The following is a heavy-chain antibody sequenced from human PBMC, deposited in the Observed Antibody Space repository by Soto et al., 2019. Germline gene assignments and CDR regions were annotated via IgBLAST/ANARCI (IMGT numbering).Heavy chain of an antibody. Sequence: GGSLRLSCAASGFTFSNAWMSWVRQAPGKGLEWVGRIKSKTDGGTTDYAAPVKGRFTISRDDSKNTLYLQMNSLKTEDTAVYYCTTESWGSGLCAFDIWGQGTMVTVSS. V-gene: IGHV3-15*01. CDR2: IKSKTDGGTT. D-gene: IGHD3-16*01. J-gene: IGHJ3*02. CDR1: GFTFSNAW. CDR3: TTESWGSGLCAFDI.